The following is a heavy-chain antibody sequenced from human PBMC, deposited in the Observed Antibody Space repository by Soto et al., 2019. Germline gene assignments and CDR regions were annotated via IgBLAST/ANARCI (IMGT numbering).Heavy chain of an antibody. D-gene: IGHD2-2*02. CDR1: VFNFTDYF. CDR2: MSFDGSNE. Sequence: LRLSFCSSVFNFTDYFIHFVRQAPGRGLEWVAFMSFDGSNEFYADFAKCRFTLSRDNSKHTLFLQMKGLRLDDSAMYLCAGGGFYTSRGSVYGMDVWGQGTPVTVSS. V-gene: IGHV3-30*17. CDR3: AGGGFYTSRGSVYGMDV. J-gene: IGHJ6*02.